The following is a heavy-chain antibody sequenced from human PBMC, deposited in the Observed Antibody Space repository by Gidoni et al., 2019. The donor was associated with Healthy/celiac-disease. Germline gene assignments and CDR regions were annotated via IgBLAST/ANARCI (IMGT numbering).Heavy chain of an antibody. J-gene: IGHJ4*02. CDR2: IIPILGIA. CDR3: ARALIGPAGWELPDY. Sequence: QVQLVQSGAEVKKPGSSVKVSCKASGGTFSSYAISWVRKAPGQGLEWMGRIIPILGIANYAQKFQGRVTITADKSTSTAYMELSSLRSEDTAVYYCARALIGPAGWELPDYWGQGTLVTVSS. D-gene: IGHD1-26*01. CDR1: GGTFSSYA. V-gene: IGHV1-69*09.